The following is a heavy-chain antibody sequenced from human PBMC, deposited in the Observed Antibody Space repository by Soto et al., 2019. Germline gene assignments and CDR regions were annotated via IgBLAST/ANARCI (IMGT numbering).Heavy chain of an antibody. CDR1: GYTFTGYY. J-gene: IGHJ6*02. D-gene: IGHD6-13*01. V-gene: IGHV1-2*02. Sequence: QVQLVQSGAEVKKPGASVKVSCKASGYTFTGYYMHWVRQAPGQGLEWMGWINPNSGGTNYAQKFQGRVTMTRDTSISTAYMELSRLRSDDTAVYYCARDPRAAAGHYYCYYGMDVWGQGTTVTVSS. CDR2: INPNSGGT. CDR3: ARDPRAAAGHYYCYYGMDV.